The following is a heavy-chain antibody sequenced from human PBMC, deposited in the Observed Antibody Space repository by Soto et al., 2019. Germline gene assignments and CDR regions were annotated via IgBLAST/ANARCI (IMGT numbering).Heavy chain of an antibody. D-gene: IGHD3-3*01. V-gene: IGHV4-4*07. CDR3: ARGQRFSDWFDP. CDR1: GGAIGGYY. CDR2: IYSSGST. J-gene: IGHJ5*02. Sequence: KSSETLSLTCTVTGGAIGGYYWTWIRQSDGEGLEWIGRIYSSGSTNYNPSLKSRVTISLDTSMNYFSLRLSSVTAADTAVYYCARGQRFSDWFDPWGQGTLVTVSS.